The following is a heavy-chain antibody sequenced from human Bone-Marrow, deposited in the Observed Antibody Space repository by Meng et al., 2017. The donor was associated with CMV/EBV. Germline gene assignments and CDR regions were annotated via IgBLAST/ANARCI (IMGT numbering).Heavy chain of an antibody. CDR3: ARESSGGTHYFDY. CDR1: GYSISSGYY. CDR2: IYHSGNT. Sequence: SETLSLTCTVSGYSISSGYYWGWIRQPPGKGLEWIGSIYHSGNTYYNPSLKSRVTISVDTSKNQFSLKLSSVTAADTAVYYCARESSGGTHYFDYWGQGTLVTVSS. J-gene: IGHJ4*02. D-gene: IGHD2-15*01. V-gene: IGHV4-38-2*02.